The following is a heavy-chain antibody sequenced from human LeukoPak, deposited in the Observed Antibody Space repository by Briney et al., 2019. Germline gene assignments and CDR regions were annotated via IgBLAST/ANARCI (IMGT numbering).Heavy chain of an antibody. J-gene: IGHJ4*02. Sequence: GGSLRLSXAASGFTFSSYEMNWVRQAPGKGLEWVSYISSSGSTIYYADSVKGRFTISRDNAKNSLYLQMNSLRAEDTAVYYCARTKYYDYVWGSYRGGFDYWGQGTLVTVSS. CDR3: ARTKYYDYVWGSYRGGFDY. V-gene: IGHV3-48*03. D-gene: IGHD3-16*02. CDR1: GFTFSSYE. CDR2: ISSSGSTI.